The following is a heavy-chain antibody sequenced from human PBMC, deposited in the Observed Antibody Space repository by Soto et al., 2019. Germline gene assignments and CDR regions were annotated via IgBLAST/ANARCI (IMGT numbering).Heavy chain of an antibody. CDR2: VSGSGESP. Sequence: EVQLLESGGGLVQPGGSLRLSCAASGFTFRTNSMSWVRQAPGKGLEWVSGVSGSGESPYYADSVRGRFTISRDNSKNTLYLQMSSLKAEDTAVYYCAKGNSGWYAYYFAFWGQGIFVAVSS. CDR3: AKGNSGWYAYYFAF. V-gene: IGHV3-23*01. J-gene: IGHJ4*02. CDR1: GFTFRTNS. D-gene: IGHD6-19*01.